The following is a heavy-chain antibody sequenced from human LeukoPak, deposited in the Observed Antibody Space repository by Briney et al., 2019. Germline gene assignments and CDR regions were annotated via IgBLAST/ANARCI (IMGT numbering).Heavy chain of an antibody. CDR2: INPSGGST. V-gene: IGHV1-46*01. CDR3: ARSDSSLAFDY. CDR1: GYTFTSYY. J-gene: IGHJ4*02. Sequence: GASVKVSCKASGYTFTSYYMHWVRQAPGQGLEWMGIINPSGGSTSYAQKFQGRVTMTRDTSTSTVYMELSSLRSEDTDVYYCARSDSSLAFDYWGQGTLVTVSS. D-gene: IGHD2-15*01.